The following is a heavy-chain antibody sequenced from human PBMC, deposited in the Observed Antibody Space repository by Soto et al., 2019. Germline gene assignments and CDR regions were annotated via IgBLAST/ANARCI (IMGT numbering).Heavy chain of an antibody. J-gene: IGHJ3*02. CDR3: ARDPVVGNEMHAFDI. Sequence: SQTLSLTCAISGDSVSSNSAAWNWIRQSPSRGLKWLGRAYYRSQWFFDSAVSVKSRINVIPDTSKNQFSLQLNSVTPEDTAVYYCARDPVVGNEMHAFDIWGQGTMVTVSS. D-gene: IGHD3-22*01. V-gene: IGHV6-1*01. CDR1: GDSVSSNSAA. CDR2: AYYRSQWFF.